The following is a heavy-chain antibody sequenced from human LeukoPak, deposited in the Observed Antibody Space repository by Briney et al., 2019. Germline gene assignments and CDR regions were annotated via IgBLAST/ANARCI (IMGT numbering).Heavy chain of an antibody. CDR2: ISSSSSTI. D-gene: IGHD3-3*01. Sequence: GGSLRLSCAASGFTFSSYSMNWVRQAPGKGLEWVSYISSSSSTIYYADSVKGRFTISRDNAKNSLYLQMNSLRAEDTAVYYCAREFLGFMILEWFGQNGMDVWGQGTTVTVSS. V-gene: IGHV3-48*01. CDR1: GFTFSSYS. CDR3: AREFLGFMILEWFGQNGMDV. J-gene: IGHJ6*02.